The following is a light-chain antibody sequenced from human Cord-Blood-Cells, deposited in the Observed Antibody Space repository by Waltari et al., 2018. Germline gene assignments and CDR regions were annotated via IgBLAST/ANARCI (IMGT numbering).Light chain of an antibody. V-gene: IGKV1-39*01. Sequence: DLQMTPSPSSLSPSVGESATITCRASQSISSYLNWYQQKPGKAPKLLIYAASSLQSGVPSRFSGSGSGTDFTLTISSLQPEDFATYYCQQSYSTLLTFGGGTKVEIK. J-gene: IGKJ4*01. CDR1: QSISSY. CDR3: QQSYSTLLT. CDR2: AAS.